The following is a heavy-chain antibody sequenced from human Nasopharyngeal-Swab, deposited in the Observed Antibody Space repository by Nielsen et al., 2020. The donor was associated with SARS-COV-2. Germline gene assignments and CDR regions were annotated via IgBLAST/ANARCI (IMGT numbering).Heavy chain of an antibody. CDR1: GFTFTNAW. D-gene: IGHD1-14*01. Sequence: GESLKISCAASGFTFTNAWMGWVRQAPGKGLEWVGRIKSKSDGGTTDYAAPVKGRFSISRDDSRNTIYVQMNTLQTEDTDVYYCTTDRGITERPLFDFWGQGTLVTVSS. V-gene: IGHV3-15*01. J-gene: IGHJ4*02. CDR3: TTDRGITERPLFDF. CDR2: IKSKSDGGTT.